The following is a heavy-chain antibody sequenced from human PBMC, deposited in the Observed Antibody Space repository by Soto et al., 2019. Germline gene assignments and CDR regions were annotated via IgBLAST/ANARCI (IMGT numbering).Heavy chain of an antibody. CDR2: IKSKGSGGTI. V-gene: IGHV3-15*07. D-gene: IGHD3-16*01. CDR1: GIPFQGAW. CDR3: VGESKPFSYWH. J-gene: IGHJ4*02. Sequence: GGSLRLSCVVSGIPFQGAWMNWVRQAPGKGLEWVGRIKSKGSGGTIEYAAPVKGRFTISRDDSVNTLYLQMESLKIDDTALYFCVGESKPFSYWHGGQEPPFPVPS.